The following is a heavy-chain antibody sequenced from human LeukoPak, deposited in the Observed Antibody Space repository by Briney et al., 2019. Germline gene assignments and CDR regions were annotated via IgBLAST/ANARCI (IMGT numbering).Heavy chain of an antibody. J-gene: IGHJ6*02. D-gene: IGHD3-10*01. V-gene: IGHV3-53*01. CDR2: IYSGGST. CDR3: AKGGPRGFSGAGLRQAMDV. Sequence: GGSLRLSCAASGFTVSSNYMSWVRQAPGQGLEWVSVIYSGGSTYYADSVKGRFTISRDNSKNTLYLQMNSLRAEDTAVYYCAKGGPRGFSGAGLRQAMDVWGQGTTVIVSS. CDR1: GFTVSSNY.